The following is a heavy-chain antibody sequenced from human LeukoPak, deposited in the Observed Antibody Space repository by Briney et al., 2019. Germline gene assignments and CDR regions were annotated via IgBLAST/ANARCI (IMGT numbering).Heavy chain of an antibody. J-gene: IGHJ4*02. V-gene: IGHV1-69*13. CDR2: IIPIFGTA. D-gene: IGHD4-17*01. CDR3: ARDMGGDYTQFHFDY. Sequence: SVKVSCKASGGTCSSYAISWVRQAPGQGLEWMGGIIPIFGTANYAQKFQGRVTITADESTSTAYMELSSLRSEDTAVYYCARDMGGDYTQFHFDYWGQGTLVTVSS. CDR1: GGTCSSYA.